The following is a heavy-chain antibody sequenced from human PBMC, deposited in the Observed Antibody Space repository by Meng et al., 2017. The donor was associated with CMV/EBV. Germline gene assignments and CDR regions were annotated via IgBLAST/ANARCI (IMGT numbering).Heavy chain of an antibody. V-gene: IGHV3-7*01. Sequence: ETLSLTCAASGFTFSSYWMSWVRQAPGKGLEWVANIKQDGSEKYYVDSVKGRFTISRDNAKNSLYLQMNSLRAEDTAVYYCARDRGYYDSSGFDYWGQGTLVTVSS. CDR2: IKQDGSEK. J-gene: IGHJ4*02. CDR1: GFTFSSYW. CDR3: ARDRGYYDSSGFDY. D-gene: IGHD3-22*01.